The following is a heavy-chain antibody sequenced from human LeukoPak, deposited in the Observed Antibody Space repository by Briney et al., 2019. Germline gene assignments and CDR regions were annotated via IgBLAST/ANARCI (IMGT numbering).Heavy chain of an antibody. Sequence: SETLSLTCAVYGGSFSGYYWSWIRQPAGKGLEWIGEINHSGSTNYNPSLKSRVTISVDTSKNQFSLKLSSVTAADTAVYYCARVKYSGYDGFRRRYFDYWGQGTLVTVSS. V-gene: IGHV4-34*01. CDR2: INHSGST. D-gene: IGHD5-12*01. J-gene: IGHJ4*02. CDR3: ARVKYSGYDGFRRRYFDY. CDR1: GGSFSGYY.